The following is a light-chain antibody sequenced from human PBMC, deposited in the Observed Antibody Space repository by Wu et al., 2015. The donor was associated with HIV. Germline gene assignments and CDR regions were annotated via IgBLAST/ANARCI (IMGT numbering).Light chain of an antibody. CDR3: QQSYSPPYT. J-gene: IGKJ2*01. CDR1: QSINSW. CDR2: TSS. V-gene: IGKV1-39*01. Sequence: DTQMTQSPSTLSAFVGDRVTITCRASQSINSWLAWYQQKSGKAPKLLIYTSSNLQGGVPSRFSGSGSGTDFALTISSLQTEDFATYYCQQSYSPPYTFGQGTKLE.